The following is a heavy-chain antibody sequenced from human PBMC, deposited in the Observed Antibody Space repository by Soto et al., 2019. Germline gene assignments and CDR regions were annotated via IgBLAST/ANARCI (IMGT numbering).Heavy chain of an antibody. D-gene: IGHD2-15*01. Sequence: SDTLSLTCTVSGGSISSGGYYWSWIRQHPGKGLEWIGYIYYSGSTYYNPSLKSRVTISVDTSKNQFSLKLSSVTAADTAVYYCARDRRYCSGGSCYGNWFDPWGQGTLVTVSS. CDR3: ARDRRYCSGGSCYGNWFDP. CDR2: IYYSGST. V-gene: IGHV4-31*03. CDR1: GGSISSGGYY. J-gene: IGHJ5*02.